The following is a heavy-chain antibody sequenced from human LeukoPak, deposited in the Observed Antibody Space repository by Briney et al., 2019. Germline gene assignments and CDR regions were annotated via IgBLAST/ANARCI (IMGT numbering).Heavy chain of an antibody. Sequence: SSETLSLTCTVSGGSISTYYWSWIRQPPGKGLEWIGYIYYSGSTNYNPSLKSRVTISLDTSKNQFSLNLSSVTAADTAVYYCARTYYDISGYFPNYFDYWGPGTLVTVSS. CDR1: GGSISTYY. V-gene: IGHV4-59*01. D-gene: IGHD3-22*01. CDR2: IYYSGST. CDR3: ARTYYDISGYFPNYFDY. J-gene: IGHJ4*02.